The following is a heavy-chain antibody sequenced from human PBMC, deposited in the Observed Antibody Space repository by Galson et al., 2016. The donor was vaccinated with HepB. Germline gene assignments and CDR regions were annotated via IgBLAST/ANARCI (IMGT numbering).Heavy chain of an antibody. CDR1: GFTFSDYW. D-gene: IGHD6-13*01. V-gene: IGHV3-74*01. J-gene: IGHJ4*02. Sequence: SLRLSCAASGFTFSDYWMHWVRQAPGKGLVWVSRINSDGSRAIYGDAVEGRFTVSRDNAKNTLYLQMNSLRVEDTAVYYWARPSRPASSTWYPFDSWGQGTLVTVSS. CDR2: INSDGSRA. CDR3: ARPSRPASSTWYPFDS.